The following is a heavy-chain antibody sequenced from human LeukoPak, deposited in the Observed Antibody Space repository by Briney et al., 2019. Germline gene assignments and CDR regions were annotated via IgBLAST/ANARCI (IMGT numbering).Heavy chain of an antibody. CDR2: VNAEGGST. V-gene: IGHV3-23*01. J-gene: IGHJ5*02. Sequence: GGSLRLSCAASGFTFSSYALSWVRQAPGKGLEWVSSVNAEGGSTYYADSVKGRFAISRDNSKVTLDLQLNSLRAEDTAVYYRAQHPGPYGGNPFKSSGQGTLVTASS. CDR3: AQHPGPYGGNPFKS. D-gene: IGHD4-23*01. CDR1: GFTFSSYA.